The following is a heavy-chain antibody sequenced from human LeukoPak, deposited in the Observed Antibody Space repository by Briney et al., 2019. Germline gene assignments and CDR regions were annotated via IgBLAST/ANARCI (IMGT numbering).Heavy chain of an antibody. Sequence: QPGGSLRLSCAASGFTFSSYAMSWVRQAPGKGREWVSAISGSGGSTYYADSVKGRFTISRDNSKNTLYLQMNSLRAEDTAVYYCAKTLYGSSPFEDAFDIWGQGTMVTVSS. CDR2: ISGSGGST. J-gene: IGHJ3*02. D-gene: IGHD6-6*01. CDR3: AKTLYGSSPFEDAFDI. V-gene: IGHV3-23*01. CDR1: GFTFSSYA.